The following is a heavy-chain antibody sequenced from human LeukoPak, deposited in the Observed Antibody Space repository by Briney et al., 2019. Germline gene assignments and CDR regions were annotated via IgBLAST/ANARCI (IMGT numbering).Heavy chain of an antibody. CDR2: ISSRSNYI. V-gene: IGHV3-21*01. CDR3: ARIVAAAPYGMDV. CDR1: GFTFSSYS. J-gene: IGHJ6*02. Sequence: PGESLRLSCVASGFTFSSYSMNWVRQAPGKGLEWVSAISSRSNYIYYADSVKGRFTISRDNDKNSLYVQMNSLRAEDTAVYYCARIVAAAPYGMDVWGQGTTVTVSS. D-gene: IGHD6-25*01.